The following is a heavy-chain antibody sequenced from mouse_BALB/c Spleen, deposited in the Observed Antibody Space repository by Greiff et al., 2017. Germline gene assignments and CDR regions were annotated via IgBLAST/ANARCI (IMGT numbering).Heavy chain of an antibody. V-gene: IGHV5-6-5*01. Sequence: EVKLVESGGGLVKPGGSLKLSCAASGFTFSSYAMSWVRQTPEKRLEWVASISSGGSTYYPDSVKGRFTISRDNARNILYLQMSSLRSEDTAMYYCARGRYDYDPYFDYWGQGTTLTVSS. J-gene: IGHJ2*01. D-gene: IGHD2-4*01. CDR3: ARGRYDYDPYFDY. CDR2: ISSGGST. CDR1: GFTFSSYA.